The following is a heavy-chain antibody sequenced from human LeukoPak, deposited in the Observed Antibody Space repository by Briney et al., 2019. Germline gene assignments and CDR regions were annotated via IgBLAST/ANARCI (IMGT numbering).Heavy chain of an antibody. D-gene: IGHD1-14*01. V-gene: IGHV3-21*01. J-gene: IGHJ4*02. CDR3: ATETIGRHYDY. Sequence: GGSLRLSCAASGFTFSSCGFNWVRQAPGKGLEWVSSIGPTGTDRYYADSVRGRFTISRDNAKNLMYLQMDSLRDEDTAVYYCATETIGRHYDYWGQGTLLTVSS. CDR2: IGPTGTDR. CDR1: GFTFSSCG.